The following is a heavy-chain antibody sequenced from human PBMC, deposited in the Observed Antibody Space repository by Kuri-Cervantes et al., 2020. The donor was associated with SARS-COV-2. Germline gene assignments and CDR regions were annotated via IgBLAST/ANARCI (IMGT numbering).Heavy chain of an antibody. CDR1: GGSISSGGYS. CDR3: ARWSGFFFAI. Sequence: SETLSLTCAVSGGSISSGGYSWSWIRQPPGKGKEWIGYIYHSGSTYYNPALKSRVTISVYRSKNQFSLTLSSVTDADTAVYYCARWSGFFFAIWVQGTMVTVSS. CDR2: IYHSGST. J-gene: IGHJ3*02. V-gene: IGHV4-30-2*01. D-gene: IGHD3-3*01.